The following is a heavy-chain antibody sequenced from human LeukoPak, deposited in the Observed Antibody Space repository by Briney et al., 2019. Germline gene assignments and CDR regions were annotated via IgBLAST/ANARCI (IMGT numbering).Heavy chain of an antibody. CDR3: ARSEVEGDAFDI. Sequence: GASVKVSCKVSGYTLTELSMHWVRQAPGKGLEWMGGFDPEDGETIYAQKFQGWVTMTRDTSISTAYMELSRLRSDDTAVYYCARSEVEGDAFDIWGQGTMVTVSS. CDR1: GYTLTELS. V-gene: IGHV1-24*01. J-gene: IGHJ3*02. CDR2: FDPEDGET. D-gene: IGHD2-15*01.